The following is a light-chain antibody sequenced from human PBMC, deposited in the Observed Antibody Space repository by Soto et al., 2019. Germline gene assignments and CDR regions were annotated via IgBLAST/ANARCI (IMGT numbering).Light chain of an antibody. V-gene: IGLV2-14*03. J-gene: IGLJ2*01. CDR3: SSYTSSSTRV. CDR2: DVD. Sequence: QSALTQPASVSGSPGQSITISCTGTSSDVGGYNYVSWYQQHPGKAPKLMIYDVDNRPSGISNRFSGSKSGNTASLTISGLQAEDEADYYCSSYTSSSTRVFGGGTQLTVL. CDR1: SSDVGGYNY.